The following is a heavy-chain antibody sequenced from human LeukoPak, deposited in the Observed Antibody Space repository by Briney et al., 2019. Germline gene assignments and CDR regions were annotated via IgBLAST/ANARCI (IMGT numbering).Heavy chain of an antibody. J-gene: IGHJ5*02. CDR2: IWYDGINK. D-gene: IGHD6-13*01. CDR3: ARGPRAIAAAAGSNWFDP. Sequence: GGSLRLSCASSGFTFSSFGMHWVRQAPGKGLEWVALIWYDGINKYYEDSVKGRFTISRDNSKNTLYLQMNSLRAEDTAVYYCARGPRAIAAAAGSNWFDPWGQGALVTVSS. CDR1: GFTFSSFG. V-gene: IGHV3-33*01.